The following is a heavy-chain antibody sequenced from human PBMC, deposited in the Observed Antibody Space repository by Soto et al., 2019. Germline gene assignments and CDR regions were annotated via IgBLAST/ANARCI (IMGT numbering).Heavy chain of an antibody. CDR1: GYTFTGYY. J-gene: IGHJ4*02. Sequence: VASVQVSCKASGYTFTGYYRHWVRQAPGQGLEWMGGIIRICGTANYAQKFQGRVTITADESKSTAYLELSSLRSEDTAVYYCASGGNGEPLDYWGQGTLVTVSS. CDR2: IIRICGTA. CDR3: ASGGNGEPLDY. V-gene: IGHV1-69*13.